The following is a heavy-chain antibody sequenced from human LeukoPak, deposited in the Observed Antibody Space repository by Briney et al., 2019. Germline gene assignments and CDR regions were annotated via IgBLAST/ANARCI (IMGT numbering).Heavy chain of an antibody. CDR2: IYTSGST. CDR1: GVSISSGSYY. V-gene: IGHV4-61*02. CDR3: ARGRWLQPFDY. J-gene: IGHJ4*02. D-gene: IGHD5-24*01. Sequence: SQTLSLTCTVSGVSISSGSYYWSWIRQPAGKRLEWIGRIYTSGSTNYNPSLQSRVTISVDTSKNQFSLKLSSVTAADTAVYYCARGRWLQPFDYWGQGTLVTVSS.